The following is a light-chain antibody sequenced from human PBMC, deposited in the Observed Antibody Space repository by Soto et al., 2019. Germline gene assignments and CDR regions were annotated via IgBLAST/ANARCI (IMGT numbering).Light chain of an antibody. Sequence: QSALTQPPSASGSPGQSVTISCTGTSSDVGGYNYVSWYQQHPGKAPKLMIYEVTIRPSGVPDRFSGSKSGNTASLTVSGLQAEDEADYYCSSHTDSNPSYVFGTGTKVTVL. CDR3: SSHTDSNPSYV. J-gene: IGLJ1*01. CDR2: EVT. V-gene: IGLV2-8*01. CDR1: SSDVGGYNY.